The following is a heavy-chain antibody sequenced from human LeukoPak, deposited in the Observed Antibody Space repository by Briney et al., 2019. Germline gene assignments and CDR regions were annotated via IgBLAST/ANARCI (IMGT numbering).Heavy chain of an antibody. CDR2: ISSSSSYI. J-gene: IGHJ5*02. D-gene: IGHD6-13*01. Sequence: GGSLRLSCAASGFTFSSYSMNWVRQAPGKGLEWVSSISSSSSYIYYADSVKGRFTISRDNAKNSLYLQMNSLRAEDTAVYYCAREPGYSSSRWYNWFDPWGQGTLVTVSS. CDR1: GFTFSSYS. V-gene: IGHV3-21*01. CDR3: AREPGYSSSRWYNWFDP.